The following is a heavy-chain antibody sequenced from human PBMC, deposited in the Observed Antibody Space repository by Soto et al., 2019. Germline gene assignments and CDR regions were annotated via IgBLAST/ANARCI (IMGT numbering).Heavy chain of an antibody. V-gene: IGHV4-34*01. CDR2: INHSGST. J-gene: IGHJ4*02. CDR1: GGSFSGYY. Sequence: TLSLTCAVYGGSFSGYYWSWIRQPPGKGLEWIGEINHSGSTNYNPSLKSRVTISVDTSKNQFSLKLSSVTAADTAVYYCARVHSSSWTRIDYWGQGTLVTVSS. CDR3: ARVHSSSWTRIDY. D-gene: IGHD6-13*01.